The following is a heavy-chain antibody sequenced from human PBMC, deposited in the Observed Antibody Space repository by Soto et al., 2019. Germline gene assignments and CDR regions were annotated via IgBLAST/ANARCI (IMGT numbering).Heavy chain of an antibody. V-gene: IGHV1-69*15. Sequence: QVQLVQSGAEVRRPGSSVKVSCKASGGTFGSNAISWVRQAPGQGLESMGNIIPIFGTTNNAQKFQGRVTITADESTNTAYMELSSLRSEDTAVYYCAREGYTFGPGAVRGAFDIWGQGTVVTFSS. J-gene: IGHJ3*02. CDR3: AREGYTFGPGAVRGAFDI. CDR2: IIPIFGTT. D-gene: IGHD1-1*01. CDR1: GGTFGSNA.